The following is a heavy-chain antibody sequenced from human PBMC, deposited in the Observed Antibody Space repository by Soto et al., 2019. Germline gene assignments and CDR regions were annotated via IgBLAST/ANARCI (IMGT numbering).Heavy chain of an antibody. V-gene: IGHV1-18*01. CDR2: ISAYNGNT. CDR3: ARDLGYLEPGDY. Sequence: GASVKVSCKASGYTFTSYGISWVRQAPGQGIEWIEWISAYNGNTNYAQKLQGRVTMTTDTSTSTAYMELRSLISDDTAVYYCARDLGYLEPGDYWGQGTLVTVSS. J-gene: IGHJ4*02. D-gene: IGHD1-1*01. CDR1: GYTFTSYG.